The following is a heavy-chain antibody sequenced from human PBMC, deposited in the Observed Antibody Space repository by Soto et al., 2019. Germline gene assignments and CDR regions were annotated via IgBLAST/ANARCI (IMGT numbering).Heavy chain of an antibody. J-gene: IGHJ5*02. V-gene: IGHV1-2*02. Sequence: GASVHVSCKASGYTVTGYFMHCVRQAPGEGLEWMGWINPNSGATKYAPKFQGRVTMTRDTSNRTAYLELSRLTSDDTAIYYCARGGGTTLAPLPWGQGTPVTVSS. CDR1: GYTVTGYF. D-gene: IGHD3-16*01. CDR3: ARGGGTTLAPLP. CDR2: INPNSGAT.